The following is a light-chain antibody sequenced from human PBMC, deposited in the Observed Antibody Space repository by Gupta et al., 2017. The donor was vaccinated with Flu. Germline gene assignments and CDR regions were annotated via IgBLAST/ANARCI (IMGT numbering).Light chain of an antibody. CDR2: AAS. V-gene: IGKV3-15*01. CDR1: RSVKTN. J-gene: IGKJ2*04. CDR3: QQYDNWPRS. Sequence: EIVMTQSPATLSVSPGERATLSCRASRSVKTNLGWYQQKPCQAPRLLISAASTRATGIPARFSGSGSGTEFTLTISSLQAEDFAVYYCQQYDNWPRSFGQGTNLEIK.